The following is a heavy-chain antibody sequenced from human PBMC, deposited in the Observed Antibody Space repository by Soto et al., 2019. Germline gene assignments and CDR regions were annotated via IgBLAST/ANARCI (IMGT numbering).Heavy chain of an antibody. Sequence: GASVKVSCKVSGYTLTESSMHWVRQAPGKGLEWMGGFDPEDGETIYAQKFQGRVTMTEDTSTDTAYMELSSLRSEDTAVYYCATLHLKAYYYDSSGQLIDYWGQGTLVTVSS. CDR3: ATLHLKAYYYDSSGQLIDY. D-gene: IGHD3-22*01. V-gene: IGHV1-24*01. CDR2: FDPEDGET. CDR1: GYTLTESS. J-gene: IGHJ4*02.